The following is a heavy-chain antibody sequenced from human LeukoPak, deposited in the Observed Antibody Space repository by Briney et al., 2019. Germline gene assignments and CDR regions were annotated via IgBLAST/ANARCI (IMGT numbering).Heavy chain of an antibody. CDR3: ATYYDRSGYKWDY. CDR2: IHHGGST. Sequence: PSGTLSLTCAVSGGSISNSNWWSWVRQPPGKGLEWIGEIHHGGSTTYNPSLKSRVTISLDESKNQFSLKLNSVTAADTAMYYCATYYDRSGYKWDYWGQGTLVTVSS. V-gene: IGHV4-4*02. CDR1: GGSISNSNW. D-gene: IGHD3-22*01. J-gene: IGHJ4*02.